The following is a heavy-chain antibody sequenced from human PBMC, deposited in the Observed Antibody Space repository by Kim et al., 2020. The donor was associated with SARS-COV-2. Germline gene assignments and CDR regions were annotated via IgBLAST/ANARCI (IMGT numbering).Heavy chain of an antibody. CDR1: GYTFTSYD. CDR2: MNPNSGNT. V-gene: IGHV1-8*01. J-gene: IGHJ5*02. CDR3: ARVGLDYDILTGYFSSGLRAGGWFDP. Sequence: ASVKVSCKASGYTFTSYDINWVRQATGQGLEWMGWMNPNSGNTGYAQKFQGRVTMTRNTSISTAYMELSSLRSEDTAVYYCARVGLDYDILTGYFSSGLRAGGWFDPWGQGTLVTVSS. D-gene: IGHD3-9*01.